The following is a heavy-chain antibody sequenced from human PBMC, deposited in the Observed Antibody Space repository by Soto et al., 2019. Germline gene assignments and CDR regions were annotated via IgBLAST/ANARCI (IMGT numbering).Heavy chain of an antibody. V-gene: IGHV2-5*01. CDR2: IYWNDDK. D-gene: IGHD1-7*01. CDR3: AHRSSITLSGTSGHIIDY. Sequence: QLPWTVSGPTLVQPRQTLTLICVFSGFSLSTTGEGVAWIRQPPGKALEWLALIYWNDDKRYSPSLKSRVTVTKDTSKNRVVLTMTNIDPVDTATYFCAHRSSITLSGTSGHIIDYWGQG. J-gene: IGHJ4*02. CDR1: GFSLSTTGEG.